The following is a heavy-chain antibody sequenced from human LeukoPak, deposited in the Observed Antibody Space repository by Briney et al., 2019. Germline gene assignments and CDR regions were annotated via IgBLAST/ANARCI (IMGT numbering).Heavy chain of an antibody. CDR1: GGSISSYY. D-gene: IGHD5-24*01. Sequence: PSETLSLTCTVSGGSISSYYWSWIRQPPGKGLEWIGCIYYSGSTNYNPSLKSRVTISVDTSKNQFSLKLSSVTAADTAVYYCASDGYNYGGAFDIWGQGTMVTVSS. V-gene: IGHV4-59*01. CDR2: IYYSGST. J-gene: IGHJ3*02. CDR3: ASDGYNYGGAFDI.